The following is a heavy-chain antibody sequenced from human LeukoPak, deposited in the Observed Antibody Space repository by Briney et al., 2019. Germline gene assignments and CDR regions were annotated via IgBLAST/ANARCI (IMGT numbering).Heavy chain of an antibody. Sequence: GGSLRLSCAGSGFSFSRYSMNWVRQAPGKGLEWVSYISSSIITIYYADSVKGRLTISRDNAKNSLYLQMNSLRAEDTAVYYCARDPGDSSGYYSGIYAFDIWGQGTMVTVSS. V-gene: IGHV3-48*01. CDR3: ARDPGDSSGYYSGIYAFDI. D-gene: IGHD3-22*01. J-gene: IGHJ3*02. CDR2: ISSSIITI. CDR1: GFSFSRYS.